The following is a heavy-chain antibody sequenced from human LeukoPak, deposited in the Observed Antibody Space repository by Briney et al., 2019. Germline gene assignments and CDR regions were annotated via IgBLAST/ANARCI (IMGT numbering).Heavy chain of an antibody. D-gene: IGHD6-13*01. CDR3: ASASSHRIAAGGDY. CDR2: INSDGSSR. Sequence: GGSLRLSCSASGFTFSNYWMHWVRQAPGKGLVWVSRINSDGSSRNYADSVKGRFTISRDNAKNTMYLQMNSLRVEGTAVYYCASASSHRIAAGGDYWGQGTLVTVSS. CDR1: GFTFSNYW. J-gene: IGHJ4*02. V-gene: IGHV3-74*01.